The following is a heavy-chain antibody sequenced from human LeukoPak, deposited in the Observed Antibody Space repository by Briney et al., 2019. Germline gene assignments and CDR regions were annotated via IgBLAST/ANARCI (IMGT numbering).Heavy chain of an antibody. CDR2: INHSGST. Sequence: PSETLSLTCSVSGGSISSGGYYWSWIRQPPGKGLEWIGEINHSGSTNYNPSLKSRVTISVDTSKNQFSLKLSSVTAADTAVYYCARGRGGIAARPIRSHYYYYMDVWGKGTTVTVSS. D-gene: IGHD6-6*01. CDR1: GGSISSGGYY. CDR3: ARGRGGIAARPIRSHYYYYMDV. V-gene: IGHV4-34*01. J-gene: IGHJ6*03.